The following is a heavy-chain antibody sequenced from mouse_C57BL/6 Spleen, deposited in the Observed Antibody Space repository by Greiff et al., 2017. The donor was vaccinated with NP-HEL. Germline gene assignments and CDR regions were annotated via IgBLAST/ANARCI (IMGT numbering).Heavy chain of an antibody. CDR1: GFTFSSYG. Sequence: EVKLQESGGDLVKPGGSLKLSCAASGFTFSSYGMSWVRQTPDKRLEWVATISSGGSYTYYPDSVKGRFTISRDNAKNTLYLQMSSLKSEDTAMYYCARDRTGTGYFDYWGQGTTLTVSS. D-gene: IGHD4-1*01. CDR2: ISSGGSYT. V-gene: IGHV5-6*01. CDR3: ARDRTGTGYFDY. J-gene: IGHJ2*01.